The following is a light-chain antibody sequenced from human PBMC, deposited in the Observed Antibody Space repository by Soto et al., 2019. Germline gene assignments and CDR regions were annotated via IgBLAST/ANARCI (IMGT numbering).Light chain of an antibody. CDR1: SSDVGSYNL. CDR2: EGS. V-gene: IGLV2-23*01. CDR3: CSYAGSPYV. Sequence: LTEPASVCGSPGQSIIISCTGTSSDVGSYNLVSWYQQHPGKAPKLLIYEGSKRPSGVSNRFSGSKSGNTASLTISGLQAEDEADYYCCSYAGSPYVFGTGTEVTVL. J-gene: IGLJ1*01.